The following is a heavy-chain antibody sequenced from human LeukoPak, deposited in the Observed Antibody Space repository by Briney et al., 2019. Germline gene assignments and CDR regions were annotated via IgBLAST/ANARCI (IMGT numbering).Heavy chain of an antibody. V-gene: IGHV4-59*01. J-gene: IGHJ4*02. CDR3: ARSYCTNGVCPHRYFDY. CDR1: GGSFCSVY. D-gene: IGHD2-8*01. CDR2: MGYGGST. Sequence: PSETLSLTCAVYGGSFCSVYCSWIRQPPGQGLEGSGDMGYGGSTNYNPSLKSRVTISVDTSKNHFPLTLSSVTAADTAVYYCARSYCTNGVCPHRYFDYWGQGTLVTVSS.